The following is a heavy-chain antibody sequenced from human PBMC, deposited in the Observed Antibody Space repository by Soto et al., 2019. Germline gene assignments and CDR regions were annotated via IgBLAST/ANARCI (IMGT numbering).Heavy chain of an antibody. J-gene: IGHJ5*02. CDR3: ALPGIAAAGTGWFDP. CDR2: IYPGDSDT. CDR1: GYSFTSYW. D-gene: IGHD6-13*01. V-gene: IGHV5-51*01. Sequence: GESLKISCKVSGYSFTSYWIGCVRQMPGKGLEWMGIIYPGDSDTRYSPSFQGQVTISADKSISTAYLQWSSLKASDTAMYYCALPGIAAAGTGWFDPWGQGTLVTVSS.